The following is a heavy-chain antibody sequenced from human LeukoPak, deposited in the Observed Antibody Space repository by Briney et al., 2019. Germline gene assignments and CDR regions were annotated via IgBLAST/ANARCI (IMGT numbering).Heavy chain of an antibody. Sequence: GGSLTLSCVASGFTFNNYAIHWVRQAPGKGLEWVAIISFDGGNKYYADSVKGRFTISRDNSKNTLYLQMNSLRAEDTAVYYCARDGIVGSPLFKFDYWGQGTLVTVSS. CDR1: GFTFNNYA. CDR2: ISFDGGNK. V-gene: IGHV3-30-3*01. J-gene: IGHJ4*02. CDR3: ARDGIVGSPLFKFDY. D-gene: IGHD1-26*01.